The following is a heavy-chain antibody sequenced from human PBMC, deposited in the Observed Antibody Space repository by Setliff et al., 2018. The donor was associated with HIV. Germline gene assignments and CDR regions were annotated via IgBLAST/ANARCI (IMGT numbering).Heavy chain of an antibody. J-gene: IGHJ4*02. Sequence: GESLRLSCAASGLTFSNSWMTWVRQAPGKGLEWVGRIKTKTQRGTTDYAAPAKGRFIISRDDSKNTLYLQMNSLRSEDTAVYYCVTGVGTSSVDYWGQGTMVTVSS. CDR3: VTGVGTSSVDY. V-gene: IGHV3-15*01. D-gene: IGHD3-22*01. CDR1: GLTFSNSW. CDR2: IKTKTQRGTT.